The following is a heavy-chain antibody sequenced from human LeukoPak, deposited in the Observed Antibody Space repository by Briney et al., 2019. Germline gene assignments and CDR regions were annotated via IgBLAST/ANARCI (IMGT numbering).Heavy chain of an antibody. D-gene: IGHD3-16*01. CDR2: INPNSGGT. CDR3: ARADRLHGGPYLIGP. V-gene: IGHV1-2*02. J-gene: IGHJ5*02. Sequence: GASVKVSCKTYMHWVRQAPGQGLEWMGWINPNSGGTSSAQKFQGRDTMTRDTSITTVYMEVNWLTSDDTAMYYCARADRLHGGPYLIGPWGQGTLVTVSS.